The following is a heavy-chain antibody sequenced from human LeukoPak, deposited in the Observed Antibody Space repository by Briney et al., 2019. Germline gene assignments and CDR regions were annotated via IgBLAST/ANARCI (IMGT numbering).Heavy chain of an antibody. CDR2: IYYSGST. D-gene: IGHD3-22*01. V-gene: IGHV4-59*12. CDR3: ASYDSSGYDWFDP. CDR1: GGSISSYY. J-gene: IGHJ5*02. Sequence: SETLSLTCTVSGGSISSYYWSWIRQPPGKGLEWIGYIYYSGSTNYNPSLKSRVTISVDTSKNQFSLKLSSVTAADTAVYYCASYDSSGYDWFDPWGQGTLVTVSS.